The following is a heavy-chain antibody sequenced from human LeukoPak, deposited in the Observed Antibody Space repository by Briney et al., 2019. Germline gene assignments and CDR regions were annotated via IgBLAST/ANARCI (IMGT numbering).Heavy chain of an antibody. Sequence: GSSVKVSFKASGYTFTSYGIIWVRQAPGQGLEWMGWISSDNCNTNYAQKLQGRVTMTTDTATSTAYMELSRLRSDDTAVYSCARMPVDSSGYPWGGPFDYWGQGTLVTVSS. CDR3: ARMPVDSSGYPWGGPFDY. D-gene: IGHD3-22*01. V-gene: IGHV1-18*01. CDR2: ISSDNCNT. CDR1: GYTFTSYG. J-gene: IGHJ4*02.